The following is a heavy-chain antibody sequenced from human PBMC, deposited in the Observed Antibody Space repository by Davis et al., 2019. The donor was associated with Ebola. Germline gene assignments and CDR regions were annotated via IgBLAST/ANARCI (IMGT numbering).Heavy chain of an antibody. Sequence: AASVKVSCKASGGTFSSYAISWVRQAPGQGLEWMGRIIPILGIANYAQKFQGRVTITADTSTSTAYMELSSLRSEDTAVYFCARGTAIATVPFDYWGQGTLVTVSS. D-gene: IGHD5-18*01. CDR1: GGTFSSYA. CDR2: IIPILGIA. V-gene: IGHV1-69*04. CDR3: ARGTAIATVPFDY. J-gene: IGHJ4*02.